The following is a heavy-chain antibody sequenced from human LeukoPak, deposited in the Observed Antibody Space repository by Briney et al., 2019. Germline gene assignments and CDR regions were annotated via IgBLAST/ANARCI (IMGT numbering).Heavy chain of an antibody. Sequence: SETLSLTCTVSGGSISSGSYYWGWIRQPPGKGLEWIGSIYYSGSTYYNPSLKSRVTISVDTSKNQFSLKLSSVTAADTAVYYCARVLITFGGVIVVFDYWGQGTLVTVSS. CDR1: GGSISSGSYY. V-gene: IGHV4-39*07. J-gene: IGHJ4*02. CDR3: ARVLITFGGVIVVFDY. CDR2: IYYSGST. D-gene: IGHD3-16*02.